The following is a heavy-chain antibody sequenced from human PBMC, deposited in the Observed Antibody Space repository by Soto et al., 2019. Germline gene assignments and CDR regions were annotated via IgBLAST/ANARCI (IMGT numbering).Heavy chain of an antibody. Sequence: GASVKVSCKASGYTFTSYYMHWVRQAPGQGLEWMGIINPSGGSTSYAQKFQGRVTMTRNTSTSTAYMELSSLRSEDTAVYYCARGEDIVLMVYAILTNYYYYMDVWGKGTTVTVSS. CDR3: ARGEDIVLMVYAILTNYYYYMDV. CDR1: GYTFTSYY. J-gene: IGHJ6*03. V-gene: IGHV1-46*01. D-gene: IGHD2-8*01. CDR2: INPSGGST.